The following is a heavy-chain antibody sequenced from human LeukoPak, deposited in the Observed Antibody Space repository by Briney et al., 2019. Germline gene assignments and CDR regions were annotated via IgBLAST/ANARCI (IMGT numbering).Heavy chain of an antibody. CDR1: GYTFTGYY. Sequence: ASVKVSCKASGYTFTGYYMHWVRQAPGQGLEWMGWISAYNGNTNYAQKLQGRVTMTTDTSTSTAYMELRSLRSDDTAVYYCARELGPVRFDYWGQGTLVTVSS. D-gene: IGHD3-10*01. J-gene: IGHJ4*02. V-gene: IGHV1-18*04. CDR3: ARELGPVRFDY. CDR2: ISAYNGNT.